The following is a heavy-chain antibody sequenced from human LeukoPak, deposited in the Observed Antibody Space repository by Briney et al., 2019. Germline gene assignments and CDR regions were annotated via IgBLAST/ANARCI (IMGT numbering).Heavy chain of an antibody. CDR3: ARVEVRGVIARNYYYYCGMDV. D-gene: IGHD3-10*01. CDR2: ISYDGSNK. J-gene: IGHJ6*02. Sequence: GRSLRLSCAASGFTFSSYAMHWVRQAPGKGLEWVAVISYDGSNKYYADSVKGRFTISRDNSKNTLYLQMNSLRAEDTAVYYCARVEVRGVIARNYYYYCGMDVWGQGTTVTVSS. V-gene: IGHV3-30-3*01. CDR1: GFTFSSYA.